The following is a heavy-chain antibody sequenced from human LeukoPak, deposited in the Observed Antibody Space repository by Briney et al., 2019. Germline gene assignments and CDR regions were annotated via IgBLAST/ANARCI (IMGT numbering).Heavy chain of an antibody. CDR1: GGSISSYY. Sequence: SETLSLTCTVSGGSISSYYWSWIRQPPGKGLEWIGYIYYSGITNYNPSLKSRVTISVDTSKNQFSLKLSSVTAADTAVYYCAREPIGYCSGGSCYSGLYYFDYWGQGTLVTVSS. V-gene: IGHV4-59*01. CDR3: AREPIGYCSGGSCYSGLYYFDY. J-gene: IGHJ4*02. D-gene: IGHD2-15*01. CDR2: IYYSGIT.